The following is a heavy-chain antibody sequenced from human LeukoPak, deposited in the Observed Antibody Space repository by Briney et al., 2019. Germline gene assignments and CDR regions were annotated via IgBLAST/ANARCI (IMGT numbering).Heavy chain of an antibody. V-gene: IGHV3-30*02. D-gene: IGHD3-10*01. CDR3: ARTSITMVRGVIITLPDY. CDR1: GFTFSHHG. J-gene: IGHJ4*02. Sequence: GGSLRLSCAASGFTFSHHGMHWVRQAPGKGLEWVAFILFDGSKKYFVDSVKGRFTISRDNSKNAVSLQMNNLRTEDTAMYYCARTSITMVRGVIITLPDYWGQGTLVTVSS. CDR2: ILFDGSKK.